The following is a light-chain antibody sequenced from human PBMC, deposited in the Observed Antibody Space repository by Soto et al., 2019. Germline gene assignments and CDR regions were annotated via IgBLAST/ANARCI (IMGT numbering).Light chain of an antibody. J-gene: IGLJ1*01. Sequence: QSALTQPASVSGSPGQSITISCTGTSSDVGGYNYVSWYQQHPGKAPKLMIYEVSNRPSGVSNRFSGSKSDNTASLTISGLQDEDEADYYCNSYTSNNTPVFGTGTKVTVL. CDR1: SSDVGGYNY. V-gene: IGLV2-14*01. CDR2: EVS. CDR3: NSYTSNNTPV.